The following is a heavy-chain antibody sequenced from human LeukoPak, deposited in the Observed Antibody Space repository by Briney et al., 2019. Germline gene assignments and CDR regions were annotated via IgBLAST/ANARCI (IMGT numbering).Heavy chain of an antibody. CDR1: AYSISSGFY. CDR2: IYHSGST. J-gene: IGHJ3*02. CDR3: ARRRLLLWFGELTAAFDI. V-gene: IGHV4-38-2*02. D-gene: IGHD3-10*01. Sequence: SETLSLTCTVSAYSISSGFYWGWIRQPPGKGLEWIGSIYHSGSTYYNPSLKSRVTISVDTSKNQFSLKLSSVTAADTAVYYCARRRLLLWFGELTAAFDIWGQGTMVTVSS.